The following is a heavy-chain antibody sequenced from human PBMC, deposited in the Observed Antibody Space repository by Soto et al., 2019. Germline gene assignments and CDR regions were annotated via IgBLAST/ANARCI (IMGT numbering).Heavy chain of an antibody. CDR1: GFTFSSYG. J-gene: IGHJ6*02. Sequence: PGGSLRLSCAASGFTFSSYGMHWVRQAPGRGLEWVAVISYDGSNKYYADSVKGRFTISRDNSKNTLYLQMNSLRAEDTAVYYCAKDDWYYYDSSGPRTYYYYYGMDVWGQGTTVTAP. V-gene: IGHV3-30*18. CDR2: ISYDGSNK. CDR3: AKDDWYYYDSSGPRTYYYYYGMDV. D-gene: IGHD3-22*01.